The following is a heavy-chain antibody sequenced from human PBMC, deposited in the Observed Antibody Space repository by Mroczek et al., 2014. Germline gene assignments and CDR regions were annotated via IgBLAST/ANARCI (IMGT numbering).Heavy chain of an antibody. CDR1: GFTFSSYW. Sequence: VQLVEVWGGLGPAWGGPVRLSCAASGFTFSSYWMSWVRQAPGKGLEWVANIKQDGSEKYYVDSVKGRFTISRDNAKNSLYLQMNSLRAEDTAVYYCARSRAQSRDGYSNPYYYYGMDVWGQGTTVTVSS. D-gene: IGHD5-24*01. J-gene: IGHJ6*02. V-gene: IGHV3-7*01. CDR2: IKQDGSEK. CDR3: ARSRAQSRDGYSNPYYYYGMDV.